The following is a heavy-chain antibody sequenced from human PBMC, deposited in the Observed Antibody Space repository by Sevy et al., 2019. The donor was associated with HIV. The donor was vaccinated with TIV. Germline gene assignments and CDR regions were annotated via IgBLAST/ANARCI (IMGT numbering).Heavy chain of an antibody. Sequence: GGSLRLSCAASGFTFSSYGMHWVRQAPGKGLEWVAVISYGGSNKYYADSVKGRFTISRDNSKNTLYLQMNSLRAEDTAVYYCAKDGDYYDSSAYFDYWGQGTLVTVSS. J-gene: IGHJ4*02. CDR2: ISYGGSNK. CDR3: AKDGDYYDSSAYFDY. V-gene: IGHV3-30*18. D-gene: IGHD3-22*01. CDR1: GFTFSSYG.